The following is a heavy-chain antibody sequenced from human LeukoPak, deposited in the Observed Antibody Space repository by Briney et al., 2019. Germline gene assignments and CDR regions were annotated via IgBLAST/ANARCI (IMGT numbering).Heavy chain of an antibody. V-gene: IGHV1-2*04. J-gene: IGHJ5*02. D-gene: IGHD2/OR15-2a*01. CDR3: ATIFEYSGNWFDP. Sequence: ASVKVSCKASGYTFTGYYMHWVRQAPGQGLEWMGWINPNSGGTNYAQKFQGWVTMTEDTSTDTAYMELSSLRSEDTAVYYCATIFEYSGNWFDPWGQGTLVTVSS. CDR2: INPNSGGT. CDR1: GYTFTGYY.